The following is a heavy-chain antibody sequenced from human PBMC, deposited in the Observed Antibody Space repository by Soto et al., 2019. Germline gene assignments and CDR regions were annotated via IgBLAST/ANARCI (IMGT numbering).Heavy chain of an antibody. CDR1: GGSFSGYY. V-gene: IGHV4-34*01. J-gene: IGHJ6*01. D-gene: IGHD6-6*01. Sequence: SETLSLTCAVYGGSFSGYYWSWIRQPPGKGLEWIGEINHSGSTNYNPSLKSRVTISVDTSKNQFSLKLSSVTAADTAVYYCARARSIAARPRAYYYGMDVWGQGTTVTVS. CDR2: INHSGST. CDR3: ARARSIAARPRAYYYGMDV.